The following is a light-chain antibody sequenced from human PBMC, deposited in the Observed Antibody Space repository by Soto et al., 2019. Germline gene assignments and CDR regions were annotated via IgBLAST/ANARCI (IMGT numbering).Light chain of an antibody. CDR2: EVS. V-gene: IGLV2-8*01. Sequence: QSVLTQPASVSGSPGQSITISCTGTRRDVGSYNLVSWYQQHPGKAPKLMIYEVSKRPSGVPDRFSGSKSGATASLTVSGLQAEDEADYYCSSYAGSNNYVFGTGTKLTVL. CDR1: RRDVGSYNL. J-gene: IGLJ1*01. CDR3: SSYAGSNNYV.